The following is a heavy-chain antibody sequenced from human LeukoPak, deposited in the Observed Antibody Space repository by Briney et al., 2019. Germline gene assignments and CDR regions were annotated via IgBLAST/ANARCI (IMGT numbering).Heavy chain of an antibody. CDR2: ISSSGSTI. J-gene: IGHJ3*02. CDR3: ASGTGIDAFDI. Sequence: PGGSLRLXCAASGFTFSSYEMNWVRQAPGKGLEWVSYISSSGSTIYYADSVKGRFTISRDNAKNSLYLQMNSLRAEDTAVYYCASGTGIDAFDIWGQGTMVTVSS. D-gene: IGHD7-27*01. CDR1: GFTFSSYE. V-gene: IGHV3-48*03.